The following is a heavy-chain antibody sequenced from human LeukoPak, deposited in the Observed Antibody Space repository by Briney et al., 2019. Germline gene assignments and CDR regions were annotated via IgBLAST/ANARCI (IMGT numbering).Heavy chain of an antibody. CDR3: ARGTVAYYYYYYMDV. CDR1: GFTFSSYA. Sequence: GGSLRLSCAASGFTFSSYAMSWVRQAPGKGLEWVSAISGSGGSTYYADSVKGRFTISRDNSKNTLYLQMNSLRAEDTAVYYCARGTVAYYYYYYMDVWGKGTTVTVSS. J-gene: IGHJ6*03. D-gene: IGHD6-19*01. V-gene: IGHV3-23*01. CDR2: ISGSGGST.